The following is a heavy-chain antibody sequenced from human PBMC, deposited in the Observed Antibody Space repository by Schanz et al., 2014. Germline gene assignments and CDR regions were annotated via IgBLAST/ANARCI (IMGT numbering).Heavy chain of an antibody. CDR3: ASTHWFGSGTTIVDY. V-gene: IGHV4-34*02. J-gene: IGHJ4*02. CDR1: GGSFSAYH. Sequence: QVQLQQWGAGLLKPSETLSLICVINGGSFSAYHWSWLRQSPGKGPEWIGEISHDGTTNYNPSLKSRVTRSGDTSENQFSLKMTSVTTADTAVYYCASTHWFGSGTTIVDYWGQGTLVTVSS. CDR2: ISHDGTT. D-gene: IGHD3-10*01.